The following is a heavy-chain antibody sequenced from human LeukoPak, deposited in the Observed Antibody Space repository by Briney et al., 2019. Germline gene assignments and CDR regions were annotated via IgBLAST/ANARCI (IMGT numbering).Heavy chain of an antibody. D-gene: IGHD3-22*01. V-gene: IGHV4-59*08. CDR2: IYYSGST. Sequence: SETLSLTCTVSGGSISSYYWSWIRQPPGKGPEWIGYIYYSGSTNYNPSLKSRVTISVDTSKNQFSLKLSSVTAADTAVYYCARADYYDSSGERFLDYWGQGTLVTVSS. CDR3: ARADYYDSSGERFLDY. J-gene: IGHJ4*02. CDR1: GGSISSYY.